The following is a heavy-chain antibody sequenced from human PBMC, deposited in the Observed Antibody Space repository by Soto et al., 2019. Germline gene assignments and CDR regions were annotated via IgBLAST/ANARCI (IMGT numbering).Heavy chain of an antibody. CDR2: MSYDESKI. V-gene: IGHV3-30*18. D-gene: IGHD3-10*01. CDR1: GFSFSSYA. J-gene: IGHJ6*02. Sequence: QVQLVESGGGVVQPGRSLRLSCEGSGFSFSSYAVHWVRQAPGKGLEWVAVMSYDESKINYADSVKGRFTISRDNSKNTFFLQLNGLRPEDTAVYFCAKDRGSGTLRYYGMDVWGQGTTVTVS. CDR3: AKDRGSGTLRYYGMDV.